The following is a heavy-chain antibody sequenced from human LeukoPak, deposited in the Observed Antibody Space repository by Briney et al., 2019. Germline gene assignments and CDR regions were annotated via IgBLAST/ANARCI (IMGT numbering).Heavy chain of an antibody. Sequence: ASVKVSCKASGYTFTNYYIHWVRQAPGQGLEWMGWINPNSGGTSYAQKFQGRVTMTRDTSSSTACMELSGLRSDDTAVYYCARDSTFRCVNGVCLFDPWGQGTLVTVSS. CDR2: INPNSGGT. D-gene: IGHD2-8*01. CDR3: ARDSTFRCVNGVCLFDP. CDR1: GYTFTNYY. J-gene: IGHJ5*02. V-gene: IGHV1-2*02.